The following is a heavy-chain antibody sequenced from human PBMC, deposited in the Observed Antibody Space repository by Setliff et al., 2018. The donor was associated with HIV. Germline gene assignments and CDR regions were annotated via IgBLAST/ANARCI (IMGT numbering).Heavy chain of an antibody. V-gene: IGHV4-4*09. CDR3: ARRPMVRGFGRYYLDY. J-gene: IGHJ4*02. CDR1: GGSIGGYS. D-gene: IGHD3-10*01. Sequence: SETLSLTCSVSGGSIGGYSWGWIRQSPGKGLEWIGYIYPSTSANYNPSLKSRVRILLDTSKNQFSLRLTSVTAADTAVYFCARRPMVRGFGRYYLDYWGQGTLVTVSS. CDR2: IYPSTSA.